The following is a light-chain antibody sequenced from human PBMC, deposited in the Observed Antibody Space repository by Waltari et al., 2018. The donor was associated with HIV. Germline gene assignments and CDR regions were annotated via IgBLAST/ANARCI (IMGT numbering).Light chain of an antibody. J-gene: IGKJ2*01. CDR1: QSLLYSSNSKNY. Sequence: DTVMTQSPASLIVSLGERATINCKSSQSLLYSSNSKNYLAWYQHKAGQPPKLLIYWASTRESGVPDRFSGSGSGTDFTLTISSLQAEDVAVYYCQQYYNTPYTFGQGTMLEI. V-gene: IGKV4-1*01. CDR2: WAS. CDR3: QQYYNTPYT.